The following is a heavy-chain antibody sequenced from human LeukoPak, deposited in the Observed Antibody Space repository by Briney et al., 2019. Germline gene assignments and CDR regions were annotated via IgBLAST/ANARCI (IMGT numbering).Heavy chain of an antibody. J-gene: IGHJ4*02. V-gene: IGHV3-23*01. CDR3: VAVTGRPAGGGVYY. Sequence: GGSLRLSCAASGFTVSGNYMSWVRQAPGKGLEWVSAVSGGGSGTYYADSVKGRFTISRDNSKNTLYLQMNSLTGEDSAVYYCVAVTGRPAGGGVYYWGQGTLVTVSS. D-gene: IGHD6-19*01. CDR2: VSGGGSGT. CDR1: GFTVSGNY.